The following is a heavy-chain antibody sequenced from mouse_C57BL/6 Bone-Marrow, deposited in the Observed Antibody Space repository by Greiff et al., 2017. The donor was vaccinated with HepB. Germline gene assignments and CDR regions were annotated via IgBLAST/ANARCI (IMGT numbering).Heavy chain of an antibody. CDR3: TRRGSYSTFYAMDY. D-gene: IGHD2-5*01. J-gene: IGHJ4*01. CDR2: IKPSNGGT. CDR1: GYTFTSYW. Sequence: AQLQQPGTELVKPGASVKLSCKASGYTFTSYWMHWVKQRPGQGLEWIGNIKPSNGGTNYNEKFKSKATLAVDKSSSTAYMQLSSLTSEDSAVYNCTRRGSYSTFYAMDYGGQGASVTVCS. V-gene: IGHV1-53*01.